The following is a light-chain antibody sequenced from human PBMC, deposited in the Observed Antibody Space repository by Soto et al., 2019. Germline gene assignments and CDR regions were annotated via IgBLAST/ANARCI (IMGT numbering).Light chain of an antibody. V-gene: IGLV2-14*01. CDR3: SSFTTYNTRV. CDR1: NSDVGAYNF. J-gene: IGLJ1*01. Sequence: QSALTQPASVSGSPGQSIAISCTGTNSDVGAYNFVSWYQQYPGKAPKLIIHEVNNRPSGVSDSFSGSKSGNTASLTISGLQADDEADYYCSSFTTYNTRVFGTGTKVTVL. CDR2: EVN.